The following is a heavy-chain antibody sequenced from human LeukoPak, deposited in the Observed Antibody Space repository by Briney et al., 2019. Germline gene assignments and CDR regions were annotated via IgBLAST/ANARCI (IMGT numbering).Heavy chain of an antibody. CDR3: AGGHETDYFDS. D-gene: IGHD2-15*01. J-gene: IGHJ4*02. CDR1: GGSISSGSHY. CDR2: INTSGSI. V-gene: IGHV4-61*02. Sequence: SETLSLTCTVSGGSISSGSHYWSWIRQPAGKGLEWIGRINTSGSINYNPSLKSRVTISVDTSKNQFSLKLTSVTAADTAVYYCAGGHETDYFDSWGQGTLVTVSS.